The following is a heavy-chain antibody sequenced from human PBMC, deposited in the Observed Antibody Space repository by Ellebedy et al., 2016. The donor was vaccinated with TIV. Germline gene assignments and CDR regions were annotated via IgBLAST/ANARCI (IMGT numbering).Heavy chain of an antibody. V-gene: IGHV3-48*04. CDR3: ARATPGGY. D-gene: IGHD2-15*01. CDR1: GFTFSSYS. CDR2: ISWNSGSI. Sequence: GESLKISCAASGFTFSSYSMNWVRQAPGKGLEWVSGISWNSGSIGYADSVKGRFTISRDNAKNSLYLQMNSLRAEDTAVYYCARATPGGYWGQGTLVTVSS. J-gene: IGHJ4*02.